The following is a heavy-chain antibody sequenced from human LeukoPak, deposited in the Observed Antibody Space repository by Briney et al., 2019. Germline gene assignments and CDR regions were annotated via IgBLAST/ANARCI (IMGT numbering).Heavy chain of an antibody. CDR3: ARVYSSSSGKTFDY. CDR1: GFTFSSYE. J-gene: IGHJ4*02. CDR2: ISSSGSPI. D-gene: IGHD6-6*01. Sequence: GGSLRLSYAASGFTFSSYEMNWVRQAPGKGLEWVSYISSSGSPIYYADSVKGRFTISRDNAKNSLYLQMNSLRAEDTAVYYCARVYSSSSGKTFDYWGQGTLVTVSS. V-gene: IGHV3-48*03.